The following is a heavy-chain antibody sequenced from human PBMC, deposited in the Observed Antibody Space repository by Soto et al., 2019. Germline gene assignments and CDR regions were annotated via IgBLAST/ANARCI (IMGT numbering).Heavy chain of an antibody. Sequence: QVQQVESGGGVVQPGRSLRLSCAASGFTFSSFCLHWVRQAPGKGLEWLALISYDGSTKYNADSVKGRFTVSRDNSNNTLYLQLSSLRPEDTAVYYCARTTTVAGTPEFDYWGQGTLVTVSS. J-gene: IGHJ4*02. CDR2: ISYDGSTK. CDR1: GFTFSSFC. V-gene: IGHV3-30-3*01. D-gene: IGHD6-19*01. CDR3: ARTTTVAGTPEFDY.